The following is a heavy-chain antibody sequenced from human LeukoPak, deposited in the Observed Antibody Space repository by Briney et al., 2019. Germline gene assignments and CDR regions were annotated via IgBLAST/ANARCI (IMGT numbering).Heavy chain of an antibody. CDR3: ARGYGSGSYRFWFDP. CDR2: IYHTGST. CDR1: GGSVSDYY. D-gene: IGHD3-10*01. J-gene: IGHJ5*02. V-gene: IGHV4-59*02. Sequence: SETLSLTCTISGGSVSDYYWSWIRQSPGKGLEWIGYIYHTGSTSYSPSLKSRVTISADTSQNQFSLKLSSVTAADTAVYYCARGYGSGSYRFWFDPWGQGTLVTVSS.